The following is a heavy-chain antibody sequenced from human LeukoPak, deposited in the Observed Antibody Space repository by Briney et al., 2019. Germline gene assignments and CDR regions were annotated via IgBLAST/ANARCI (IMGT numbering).Heavy chain of an antibody. D-gene: IGHD3-10*01. J-gene: IGHJ6*03. CDR1: GFTVSSNY. CDR2: IYSSGST. Sequence: GGSLRLSCVASGFTVSSNYMSWVRQAPGKGLEWVSVIYSSGSTYYADSVKGRFTISRDKSKNTLYLQMNSLRAEDAAVYYCASGSGSYRTPYYYMDVWGTGTTVTVSS. CDR3: ASGSGSYRTPYYYMDV. V-gene: IGHV3-53*01.